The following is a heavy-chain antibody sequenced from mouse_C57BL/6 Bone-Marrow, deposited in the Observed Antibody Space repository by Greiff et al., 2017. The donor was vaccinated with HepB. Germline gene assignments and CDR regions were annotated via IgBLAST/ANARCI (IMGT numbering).Heavy chain of an antibody. CDR3: SREDGYYDYDAWFAY. Sequence: EVMLVESGGGLVKPGGSLKLSCAASGFTFSDYGMYWVRQAPEKGLEWVAYIRSGSSTIYYADTVKGRFTISRYNDNNNRILQMNSLRSEDTAMYYCSREDGYYDYDAWFAYWGQGTLVTVSA. J-gene: IGHJ3*01. V-gene: IGHV5-17*01. CDR2: IRSGSSTI. CDR1: GFTFSDYG. D-gene: IGHD2-4*01.